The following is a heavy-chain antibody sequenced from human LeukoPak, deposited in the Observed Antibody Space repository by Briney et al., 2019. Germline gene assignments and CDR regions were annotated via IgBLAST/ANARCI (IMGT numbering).Heavy chain of an antibody. Sequence: SETLSLTCTVSGGSLSSSSYYWGWIRQPPGKGLEWIGSIYYSGSTYYNPSLKSRVTISVDTSKNQFSLKLSSVTAADTAVYYCARLEAEGLVITHWGQGTLVTVSS. V-gene: IGHV4-39*01. CDR1: GGSLSSSSYY. CDR2: IYYSGST. D-gene: IGHD3/OR15-3a*01. CDR3: ARLEAEGLVITH. J-gene: IGHJ4*02.